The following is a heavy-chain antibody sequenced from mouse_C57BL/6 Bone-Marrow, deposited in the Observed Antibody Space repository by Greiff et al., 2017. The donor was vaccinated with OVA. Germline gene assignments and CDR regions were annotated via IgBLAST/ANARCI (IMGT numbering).Heavy chain of an antibody. V-gene: IGHV14-4*01. CDR1: GFNIKDDY. Sequence: QLQQSGAELVRPGASVKLSCTASGFNIKDDYMHWVKQRPEQGLEWIGWIDPENGDTEYASKFQGKATITADTSSNTAYLQLSSLTSEDTAVYYCTTGDASWFAYWGQGTLVTVSA. J-gene: IGHJ3*01. CDR3: TTGDASWFAY. CDR2: IDPENGDT.